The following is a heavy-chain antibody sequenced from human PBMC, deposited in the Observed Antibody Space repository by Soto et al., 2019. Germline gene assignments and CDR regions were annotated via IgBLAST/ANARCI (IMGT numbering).Heavy chain of an antibody. CDR1: GFTFSSYA. CDR2: ISYDGSNK. CDR3: ARDPAPPSYYYDSSGYPDY. Sequence: GSLRLSCAASGFTFSSYAMHWVRQAPGKGLEWVAVISYDGSNKYYADSVKGRFTISRDNSKNTLYLQMNSLRAEDTAVYYCARDPAPPSYYYDSSGYPDYWGQGTLVTVSS. J-gene: IGHJ4*02. V-gene: IGHV3-30-3*01. D-gene: IGHD3-22*01.